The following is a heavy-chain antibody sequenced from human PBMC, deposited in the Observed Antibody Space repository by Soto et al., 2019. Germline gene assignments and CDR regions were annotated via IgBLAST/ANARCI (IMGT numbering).Heavy chain of an antibody. D-gene: IGHD1-26*01. CDR1: GASINNFAYY. CDR3: ARRELYYASPGGFDT. CDR2: VYYNENT. V-gene: IGHV4-39*01. J-gene: IGHJ5*01. Sequence: PSETLSLTCSVSGASINNFAYYWGWIRQPPGKGLEWIGTVYYNENTYYNPSLKSRVAISVDTAKNQFSLNLRSVTAADTAIYFCARRELYYASPGGFDTWGQGALLTVSS.